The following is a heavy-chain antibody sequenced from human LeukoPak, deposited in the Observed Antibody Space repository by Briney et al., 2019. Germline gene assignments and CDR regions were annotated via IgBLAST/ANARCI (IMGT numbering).Heavy chain of an antibody. Sequence: PGGSLRLSCAASGFTFSSYGMHWVRQAPGKGLEWVAFIRYDGSNKYYADSVKGRFTISRDNSKNTLHLQMNSLRAEDTAVYYCAKDRTTVTTGGVDYWGQGTLVTVSS. J-gene: IGHJ4*02. CDR2: IRYDGSNK. V-gene: IGHV3-30*02. CDR1: GFTFSSYG. D-gene: IGHD4-17*01. CDR3: AKDRTTVTTGGVDY.